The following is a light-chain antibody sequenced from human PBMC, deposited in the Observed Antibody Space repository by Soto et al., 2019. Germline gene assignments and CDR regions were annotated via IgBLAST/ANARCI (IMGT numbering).Light chain of an antibody. CDR2: EAF. CDR3: CAYAGNITWV. Sequence: SSLTQPASVSGSPGQSITISCTGTSSDIGSDKLISWYQHHPGRAPKIMIYEAFKRPSGVSDRFSGSRAGNTASLTISGLRNEDEADYYCCAYAGNITWVFGGGTKLTVL. J-gene: IGLJ3*02. V-gene: IGLV2-23*01. CDR1: SSDIGSDKL.